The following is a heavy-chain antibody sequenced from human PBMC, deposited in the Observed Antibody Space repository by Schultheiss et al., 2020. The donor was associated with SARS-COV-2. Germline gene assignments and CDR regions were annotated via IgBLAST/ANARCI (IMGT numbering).Heavy chain of an antibody. J-gene: IGHJ4*02. D-gene: IGHD3-3*01. CDR3: ARQNLYYDFWSGYYLPYYFDY. CDR2: FSHGGRS. CDR1: GGSISSSNW. V-gene: IGHV4-4*02. Sequence: SETLSLTCAVSGGSISSSNWWSWVRQPPGKGLEWIGSFSHGGRSYYKPSLKSRVIISVDTSKNQFSLKLSSVTAADTAVYYCARQNLYYDFWSGYYLPYYFDYWGQGTLVTVSS.